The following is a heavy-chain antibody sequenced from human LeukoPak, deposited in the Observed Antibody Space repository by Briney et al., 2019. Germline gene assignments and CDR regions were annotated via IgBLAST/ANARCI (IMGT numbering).Heavy chain of an antibody. D-gene: IGHD3-22*01. Sequence: GGSLRLSCAASGFTFNTYSMSWVRQAPGKGLEWVSIISRTSESIFYADSVKGRFTISRDNAKNSLYLQMNSLRAEDTAVYYCAKDHSLYDSSGYLFDYWGQGTLVTVSS. CDR3: AKDHSLYDSSGYLFDY. J-gene: IGHJ4*02. CDR2: ISRTSESI. CDR1: GFTFNTYS. V-gene: IGHV3-21*01.